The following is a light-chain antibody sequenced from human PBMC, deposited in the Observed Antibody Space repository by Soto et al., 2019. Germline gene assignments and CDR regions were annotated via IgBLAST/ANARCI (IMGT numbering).Light chain of an antibody. J-gene: IGLJ2*01. Sequence: QSVLTQPPSASGTPGQTVFISCSGSSSNIGGTNYAYWYQQLPGAAPKLLMHSNNLRPSGVPERISGSKFGTAASLAISGLRSEDEAVYYCASWDDRLGAVIFGGGTKVTV. CDR2: SNN. CDR3: ASWDDRLGAVI. CDR1: SSNIGGTNY. V-gene: IGLV1-47*02.